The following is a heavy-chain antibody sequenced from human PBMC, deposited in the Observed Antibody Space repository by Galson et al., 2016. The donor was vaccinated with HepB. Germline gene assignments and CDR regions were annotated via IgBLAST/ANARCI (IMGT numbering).Heavy chain of an antibody. V-gene: IGHV1-2*02. J-gene: IGHJ4*02. D-gene: IGHD1-26*01. CDR3: ARDRGDGGSYYLFFDN. Sequence: SVKVSCKASGYTFTGYYLHWVRQAPGQGLEWMGWINPNSGGTDYAQKFQGRVTMTRDTSITTAYMDLSGLRSDDTAVYYCARDRGDGGSYYLFFDNWGQGTLVTVSS. CDR1: GYTFTGYY. CDR2: INPNSGGT.